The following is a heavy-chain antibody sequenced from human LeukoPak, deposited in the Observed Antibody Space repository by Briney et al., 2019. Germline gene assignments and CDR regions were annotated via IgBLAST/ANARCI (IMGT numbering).Heavy chain of an antibody. CDR3: ATSDDSSGCD. CDR1: GFTFSNYW. D-gene: IGHD3-22*01. V-gene: IGHV3-7*01. Sequence: GGSLRLSCAASGFTFSNYWMSWVRQAPGKGLRWVANINQDGSVKYCVESVKGRFTISRDNAKNSVYLQMNSLRAEDTAVYYCATSDDSSGCDWGQGTLVTVSS. CDR2: INQDGSVK. J-gene: IGHJ4*02.